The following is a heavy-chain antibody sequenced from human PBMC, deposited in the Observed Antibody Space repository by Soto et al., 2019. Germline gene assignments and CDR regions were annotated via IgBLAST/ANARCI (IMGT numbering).Heavy chain of an antibody. CDR2: TYYGSKWYN. CDR1: GDSVSSNSAA. CDR3: ARVIVGATFGYYYYGMDV. J-gene: IGHJ6*02. V-gene: IGHV6-1*01. D-gene: IGHD1-26*01. Sequence: SQTLSLTCAISGDSVSSNSAAWNWIRQSPSRGLEWLGRTYYGSKWYNDYAVSVKSRITINPDTSKNQFSLQLNSVTPEDTAVYYCARVIVGATFGYYYYGMDVWGQGTTVTVSS.